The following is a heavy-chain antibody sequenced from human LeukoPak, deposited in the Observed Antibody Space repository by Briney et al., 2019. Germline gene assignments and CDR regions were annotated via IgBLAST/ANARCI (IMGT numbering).Heavy chain of an antibody. CDR3: ARLPGYSSPHFDY. CDR2: IYYSGST. Sequence: SETLSLTCTVSGGSISSYYWSWIRQPPGKGLEWIGYIYYSGSTNYNPSLKSRVTISVDTSKNHFSLKLSSVTAADTAVYYCARLPGYSSPHFDYWGQGTLVTVSS. V-gene: IGHV4-59*08. D-gene: IGHD6-19*01. CDR1: GGSISSYY. J-gene: IGHJ4*02.